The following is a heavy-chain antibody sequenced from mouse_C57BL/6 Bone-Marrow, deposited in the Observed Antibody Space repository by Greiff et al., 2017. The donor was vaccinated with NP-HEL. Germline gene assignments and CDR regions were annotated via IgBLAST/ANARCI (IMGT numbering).Heavy chain of an antibody. CDR1: GFTFSSYA. CDR2: ISDGGSYT. Sequence: EVMLVESGGGLVKPGGSLKLSCAASGFTFSSYAMSWVRQTPEKRLEWVATISDGGSYTYYPDNVKGRFTISRDNAKNNLYLQMSHLKSEDTAMYYCATIYYDYDYYAMDYWGQGTSVTVSS. V-gene: IGHV5-4*03. D-gene: IGHD2-4*01. J-gene: IGHJ4*01. CDR3: ATIYYDYDYYAMDY.